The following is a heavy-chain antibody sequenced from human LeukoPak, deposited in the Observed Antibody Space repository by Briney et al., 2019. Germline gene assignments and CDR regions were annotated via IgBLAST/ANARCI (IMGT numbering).Heavy chain of an antibody. CDR2: IYYSGST. D-gene: IGHD3-3*01. Sequence: SETLSLTCTVSGGSIRSSYYYWGWIRQPPGKGLEWIGSIYYSGSTHYNPSLKSRVTISVDTSNNQFSLKLSSVTAADTAVYYCARWSGFLYNWFDPWGQGTLVTVSS. V-gene: IGHV4-39*01. CDR1: GGSIRSSYYY. J-gene: IGHJ5*02. CDR3: ARWSGFLYNWFDP.